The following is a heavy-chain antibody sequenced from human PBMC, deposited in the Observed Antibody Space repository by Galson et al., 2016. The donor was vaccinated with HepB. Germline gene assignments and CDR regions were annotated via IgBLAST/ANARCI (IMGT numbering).Heavy chain of an antibody. CDR2: IYHSGST. Sequence: SETLSLTCAVYAGSFSGYYWSWIRQPPGKGLEWIGEIYHSGSTNYNPSLKSRVAISVDKSKNQFSLELTSVTAADTAVYYCARGRTQFLEWLPQRILRYFDYWGQGTLVTVSS. CDR1: AGSFSGYY. CDR3: ARGRTQFLEWLPQRILRYFDY. D-gene: IGHD3-3*01. J-gene: IGHJ4*02. V-gene: IGHV4-34*01.